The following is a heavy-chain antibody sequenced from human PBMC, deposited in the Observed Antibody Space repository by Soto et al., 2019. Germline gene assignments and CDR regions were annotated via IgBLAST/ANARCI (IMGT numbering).Heavy chain of an antibody. J-gene: IGHJ5*02. V-gene: IGHV2-70*04. CDR3: ARSIVAAGNRWFDP. CDR1: GFSLSTSGMR. CDR2: IDWDDDK. D-gene: IGHD6-13*01. Sequence: SGPTLVHPTQTLTLTCTFSGFSLSTSGMRVSWIRQPPGKALEWLARIDWDDDKLYSTSLKTRLTISKDTSNNQVVLTMTNMDPVDTSTYYCARSIVAAGNRWFDPWGQGTLVTVSS.